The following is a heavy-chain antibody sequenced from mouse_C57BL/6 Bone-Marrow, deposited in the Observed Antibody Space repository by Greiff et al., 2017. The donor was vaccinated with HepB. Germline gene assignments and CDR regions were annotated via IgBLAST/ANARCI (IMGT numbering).Heavy chain of an antibody. D-gene: IGHD1-1*01. CDR2: IDPANGNT. J-gene: IGHJ1*03. Sequence: VQLQQSVAELVRPGASVKLSCTASGFKIKNTYMHWVKQRPEQGLEWIGRIDPANGNTKYAPKFQGKATITADTSSNTAYLQLSSLTSEDTAIYYCAGSLHYYGSSHWYFDVWGTGTTVTVSS. CDR3: AGSLHYYGSSHWYFDV. V-gene: IGHV14-3*01. CDR1: GFKIKNTY.